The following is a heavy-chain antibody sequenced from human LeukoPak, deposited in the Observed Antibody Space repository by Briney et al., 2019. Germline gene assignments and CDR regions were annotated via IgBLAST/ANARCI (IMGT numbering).Heavy chain of an antibody. D-gene: IGHD6-19*01. CDR2: INPKSGGT. V-gene: IGHV1-2*02. CDR1: GYTFTGYY. Sequence: ASVKVSCKTSGYTFTGYYIHWVRQAPGQGLEWMGWINPKSGGTNYAQKFQGRVTMTRDTSISTTYMELSRLRSGDTAVYYCARDLGISGWYAPPLGYFDYWGQGTLVTVSS. CDR3: ARDLGISGWYAPPLGYFDY. J-gene: IGHJ4*02.